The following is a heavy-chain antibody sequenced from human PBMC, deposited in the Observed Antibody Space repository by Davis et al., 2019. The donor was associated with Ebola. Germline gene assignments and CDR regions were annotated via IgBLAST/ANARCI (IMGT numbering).Heavy chain of an antibody. V-gene: IGHV2-5*02. CDR1: GFSLSTSGVG. CDR2: IYWDDDK. CDR3: AKFRSDDAFDV. J-gene: IGHJ3*01. Sequence: SGPTLVKPTQTLTLTCTFSGFSLSTSGVGVGWIRQPPGKALEWLALIYWDDDKRYRPSLKSRLSITKDTSKNQVVLTVTNMDHVDTATYYCAKFRSDDAFDVWGPGTMVTVSS.